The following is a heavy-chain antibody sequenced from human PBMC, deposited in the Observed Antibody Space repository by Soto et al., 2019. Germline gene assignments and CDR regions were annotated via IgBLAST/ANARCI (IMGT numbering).Heavy chain of an antibody. V-gene: IGHV1-2*02. CDR1: GYTFTGYY. D-gene: IGHD3-9*01. Sequence: ASVKVSCKASGYTFTGYYMHWVRQAPGQGLEWMGWINPNSGGTNYAQKFQGRVTMTRDTSISTAYMELSRLRSDDTAVYYCARESILTGYSFDYWGQGXLVTVYS. CDR3: ARESILTGYSFDY. CDR2: INPNSGGT. J-gene: IGHJ4*02.